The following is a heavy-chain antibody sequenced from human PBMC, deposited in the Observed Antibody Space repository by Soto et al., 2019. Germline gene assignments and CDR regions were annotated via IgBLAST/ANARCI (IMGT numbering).Heavy chain of an antibody. CDR2: IYHSGST. V-gene: IGHV4-4*02. J-gene: IGHJ5*02. Sequence: SETLSPTCAVSGGSISSSNWWSWVRQPPGKGLEWIGEIYHSGSTNYNPSLKSRVTISVDKSKNQFSLKLSSVTAADTAVYYCARLARGVILLNNWFDPWGQGTLVTVSS. D-gene: IGHD3-10*01. CDR3: ARLARGVILLNNWFDP. CDR1: GGSISSSNW.